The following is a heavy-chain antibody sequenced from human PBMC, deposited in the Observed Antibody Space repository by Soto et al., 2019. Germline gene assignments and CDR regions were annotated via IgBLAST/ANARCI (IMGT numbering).Heavy chain of an antibody. CDR2: INAGNGNT. CDR1: GYTFTSYA. V-gene: IGHV1-3*01. CDR3: ASLKGRISSGWWDFDY. J-gene: IGHJ4*02. Sequence: QVQLVQSGAEVKKPGASVKVSCKASGYTFTSYAMHWVRQAPGQRLEWMGWINAGNGNTKYSQKFQGRVTITRDTSASTAYMELSSLRSEDTAVYYCASLKGRISSGWWDFDYWGQGTLVTVSS. D-gene: IGHD6-19*01.